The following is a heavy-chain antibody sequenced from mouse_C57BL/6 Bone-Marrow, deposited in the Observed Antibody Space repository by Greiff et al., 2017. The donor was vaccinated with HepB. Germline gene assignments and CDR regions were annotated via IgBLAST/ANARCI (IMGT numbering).Heavy chain of an antibody. CDR3: ARQLRPYFDY. CDR1: GYTFTSYW. Sequence: VQLQQPGAELVKPGASVKLSCKASGYTFTSYWMHWVKQRPGQGLEWIGMIHPNSGSTNYNEKFKSKATLTVDKSSSTAYIQLSSLTSEDSAVYYCARQLRPYFDYWGQGTTLTVSS. J-gene: IGHJ2*01. D-gene: IGHD3-2*02. CDR2: IHPNSGST. V-gene: IGHV1-64*01.